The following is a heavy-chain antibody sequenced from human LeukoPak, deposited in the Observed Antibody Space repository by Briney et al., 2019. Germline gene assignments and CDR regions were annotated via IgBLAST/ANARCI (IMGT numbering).Heavy chain of an antibody. J-gene: IGHJ5*02. D-gene: IGHD6-19*01. CDR2: ISYDGSNK. CDR1: GFTFSSYA. V-gene: IGHV3-30-3*01. CDR3: ARDRGAVARPQPWFDP. Sequence: GGSLRLPCAGSGFTFSSYAMHWVRQAPGKGLERVSLISYDGSNKYYADSVKGRFTISRDNSKNTLYLQMNSLRAEDTAVYYCARDRGAVARPQPWFDPWRQGTLVTVSS.